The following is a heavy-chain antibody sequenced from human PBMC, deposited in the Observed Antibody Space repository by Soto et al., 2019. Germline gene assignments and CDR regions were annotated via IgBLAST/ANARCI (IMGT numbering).Heavy chain of an antibody. CDR3: ARPQIVILTASYTNYFAP. V-gene: IGHV1-18*01. D-gene: IGHD3-9*01. CDR2: ISAYNGNT. CDR1: GFTFSNYG. Sequence: QVPLVQSGAEVKKPGASVKVSCKASGFTFSNYGITWLRQVPGQGLEWMGWISAYNGNTVHAQEYQGRLTMTTDTSTSTAYMEPRSLRPDDTAVYYCARPQIVILTASYTNYFAPWGQGTLVTVSS. J-gene: IGHJ5*02.